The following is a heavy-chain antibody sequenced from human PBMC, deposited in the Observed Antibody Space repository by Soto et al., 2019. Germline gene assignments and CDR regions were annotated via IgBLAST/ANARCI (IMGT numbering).Heavy chain of an antibody. D-gene: IGHD2-15*01. CDR3: ANTNPGDCSGGSCLFDY. CDR1: GFTFSSYA. J-gene: IGHJ4*02. Sequence: GGSLRLSCAASGFTFSSYAMSWVRQAPGKGLEWVSAISGSGGSTYYADSVKGRFTISRDNSKNTLYLQMNSLRAEDTAVYYCANTNPGDCSGGSCLFDYWGQGTLVTVSS. CDR2: ISGSGGST. V-gene: IGHV3-23*01.